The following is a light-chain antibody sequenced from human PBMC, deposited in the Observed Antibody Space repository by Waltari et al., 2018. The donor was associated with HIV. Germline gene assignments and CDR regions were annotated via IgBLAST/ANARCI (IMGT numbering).Light chain of an antibody. Sequence: QSALTQPRSVSGSPGQSVTISCTGTSSDVGGYNYVSWYQHHPNKGPNLLIYDVNKRPSGVPDRFSGSKSGNMASLTISGLQAEDEADYYCCSYADTYFVLFGGRTKLTVL. CDR2: DVN. V-gene: IGLV2-11*01. CDR1: SSDVGGYNY. CDR3: CSYADTYFVL. J-gene: IGLJ2*01.